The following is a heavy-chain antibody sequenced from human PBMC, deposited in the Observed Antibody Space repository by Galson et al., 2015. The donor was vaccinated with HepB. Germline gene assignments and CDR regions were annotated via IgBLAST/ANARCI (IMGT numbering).Heavy chain of an antibody. Sequence: LSLTCTVSGGSISSYYWSWIRQPPGKGLEWIGYIYYSGSTNYNPSLKSRVTISVDTSKNQFSLKLSSVTAADTAVYYCASSTPYYDFWSGYYGGTSDYYYYMDVWGKGTTVTVSS. CDR2: IYYSGST. J-gene: IGHJ6*03. CDR3: ASSTPYYDFWSGYYGGTSDYYYYMDV. CDR1: GGSISSYY. V-gene: IGHV4-59*01. D-gene: IGHD3-3*01.